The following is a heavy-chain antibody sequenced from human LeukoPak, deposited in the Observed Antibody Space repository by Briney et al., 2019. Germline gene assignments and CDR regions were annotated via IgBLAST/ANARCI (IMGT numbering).Heavy chain of an antibody. V-gene: IGHV6-1*01. Sequence: SQTLSLTCAISGDSVSSNSAAWNWIRQSPSRGLEWLGRTYYRSKWYNDYAVSVKSRITINPDTSKNQFSLQLNSVTPEDTAVYYCARSLGLFWYNWNDEAQYEFDYWGQGTLVTVSS. J-gene: IGHJ4*02. CDR3: ARSLGLFWYNWNDEAQYEFDY. CDR2: TYYRSKWYN. CDR1: GDSVSSNSAA. D-gene: IGHD1-1*01.